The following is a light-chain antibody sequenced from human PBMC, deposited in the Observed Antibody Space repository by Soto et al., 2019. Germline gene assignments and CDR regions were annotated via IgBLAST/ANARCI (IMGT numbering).Light chain of an antibody. CDR1: QSVSGW. CDR3: QQYETFSWT. CDR2: AAS. Sequence: DIQMTQSPSTLSASVGDTVTVTCRASQSVSGWLAWYQQKPGEAPKLLIYAASALPRGVPARFSGSGSGTKFTLTIASLQPDDFATYYCQQYETFSWTFGPGTKVET. V-gene: IGKV1-5*01. J-gene: IGKJ1*01.